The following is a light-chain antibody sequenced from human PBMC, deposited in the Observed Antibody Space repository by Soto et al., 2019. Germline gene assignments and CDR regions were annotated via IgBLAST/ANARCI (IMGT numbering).Light chain of an antibody. Sequence: EIVMTQSPATLSVSPGEGATLSCRASQSVSSNLAWYQLKPGQAPRLLIYDASNRATGIPARFSGSGSGTEFTLTISSLQSEDFAVYYCQQYNNWPRTFGQGTKVEIK. CDR3: QQYNNWPRT. CDR1: QSVSSN. J-gene: IGKJ1*01. V-gene: IGKV3-15*01. CDR2: DAS.